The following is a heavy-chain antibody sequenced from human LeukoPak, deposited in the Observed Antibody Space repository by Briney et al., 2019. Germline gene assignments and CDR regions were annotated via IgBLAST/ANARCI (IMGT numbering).Heavy chain of an antibody. CDR2: IWYDGSNK. V-gene: IGHV3-33*08. D-gene: IGHD6-13*01. CDR3: AREQLVRTWSFDY. Sequence: GGSLRLSCAASGFTFRNYWMSWVRQAPGKGLEWVAVIWYDGSNKYYADSVKGRFTISRDNSKNTLYLQMNSLRAEDTAVYYCAREQLVRTWSFDYWGQGTLVTVSS. J-gene: IGHJ4*02. CDR1: GFTFRNYW.